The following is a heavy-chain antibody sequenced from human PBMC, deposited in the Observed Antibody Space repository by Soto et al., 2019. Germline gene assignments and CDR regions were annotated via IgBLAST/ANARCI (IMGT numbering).Heavy chain of an antibody. D-gene: IGHD3-10*01. V-gene: IGHV2-5*02. CDR3: AHTGALGFDY. J-gene: IGHJ4*02. Sequence: QITLKESGPPLVKPTQTLTLTCTFSGFSLSTSGMGVGWIRQPPGTALEWLALIYWDDDERYSPSLRSRLTITKDTSKNQVVLTMTNMDPVDTATYYCAHTGALGFDYRGQGTLVTVSS. CDR1: GFSLSTSGMG. CDR2: IYWDDDE.